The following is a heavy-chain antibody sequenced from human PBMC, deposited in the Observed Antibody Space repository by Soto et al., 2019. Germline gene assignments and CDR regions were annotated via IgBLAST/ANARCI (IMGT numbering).Heavy chain of an antibody. CDR2: IIPILGIA. J-gene: IGHJ5*02. V-gene: IGHV1-69*02. Sequence: EASVKVSCEASGGSFSSYTISWVRQAPGQGLEWMGRIIPILGIANYAQKFQGRVTITADKSTSTAYMELSSLRSEDTAVYYCARKYGGSQSQDWFDPWGQGTLVTVSS. CDR1: GGSFSSYT. D-gene: IGHD2-15*01. CDR3: ARKYGGSQSQDWFDP.